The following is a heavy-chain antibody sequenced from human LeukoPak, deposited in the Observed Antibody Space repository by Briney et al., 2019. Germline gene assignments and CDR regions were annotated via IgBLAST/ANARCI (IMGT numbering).Heavy chain of an antibody. CDR1: GGTFSSYA. CDR3: ASSAKTTGSRGYFDY. CDR2: IIPIFGTA. D-gene: IGHD3-9*01. Sequence: SVKVSCKASGGTFSSYAISWARQAPGQGLEWMGGIIPIFGTANYAQKFQGRVTITADESTSTAYMELSSLRSEDTAVYYCASSAKTTGSRGYFDYWGQGTLVTVSS. J-gene: IGHJ4*02. V-gene: IGHV1-69*19.